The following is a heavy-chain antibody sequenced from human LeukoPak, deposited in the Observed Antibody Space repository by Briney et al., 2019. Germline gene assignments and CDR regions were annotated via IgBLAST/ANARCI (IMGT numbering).Heavy chain of an antibody. CDR2: IYYSGST. J-gene: IGHJ6*03. D-gene: IGHD6-13*01. V-gene: IGHV4-39*01. CDR1: GGSISSSSYY. Sequence: PSETLSLTCTVSGGSISSSSYYWGWTRQPPGKGLEWIGSIYYSGSTYYNPSLKSRVTISVDTSKNQFSLKPSSVTAADTAVYYCARHYSPPAAGRRMNYYYYYYMDVWGQGTTVTVSS. CDR3: ARHYSPPAAGRRMNYYYYYYMDV.